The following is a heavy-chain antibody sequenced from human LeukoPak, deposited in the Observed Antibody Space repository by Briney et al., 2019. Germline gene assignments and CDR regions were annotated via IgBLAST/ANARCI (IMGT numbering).Heavy chain of an antibody. D-gene: IGHD1-7*01. V-gene: IGHV3-9*03. CDR1: GFTFDDYA. J-gene: IGHJ4*02. CDR2: ISWNSGSI. CDR3: AKGLTWNSDYFDY. Sequence: GGSLRLSCAASGFTFDDYAMHWVRQAPGKGLEWVSGISWNSGSIGYADSVKGRFTISRDNAKNSLYLQMNSLRAEDMALYYCAKGLTWNSDYFDYWGQGTLVTVSS.